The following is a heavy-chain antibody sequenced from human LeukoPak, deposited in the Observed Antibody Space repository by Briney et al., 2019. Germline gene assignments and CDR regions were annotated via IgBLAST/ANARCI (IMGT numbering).Heavy chain of an antibody. Sequence: SETLSLTCTVSGGSISNYYWSWIRQPAGKGLEWIGRMYSSGSSNYNPSLKTRVTMSVDTSKNQFSLKLTSVTAADTAVYYCARDPRAFDIWGQGTMVTVSS. J-gene: IGHJ3*02. CDR3: ARDPRAFDI. V-gene: IGHV4-4*07. CDR1: GGSISNYY. CDR2: MYSSGSS.